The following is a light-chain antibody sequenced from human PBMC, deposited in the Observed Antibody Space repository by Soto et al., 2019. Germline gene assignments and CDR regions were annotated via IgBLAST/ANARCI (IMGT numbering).Light chain of an antibody. V-gene: IGKV1-12*01. CDR3: QQANSFPLT. CDR2: TAS. CDR1: QGISSW. Sequence: DIQMTQSPSSVSASVGDRVTITCRARQGISSWLAWYQQKPGKAPNLLIYTASSLQSGIPSRFSGSGSGTDCSLTISSLQPEYFANYYCQQANSFPLTFGGGTKWEIK. J-gene: IGKJ4*02.